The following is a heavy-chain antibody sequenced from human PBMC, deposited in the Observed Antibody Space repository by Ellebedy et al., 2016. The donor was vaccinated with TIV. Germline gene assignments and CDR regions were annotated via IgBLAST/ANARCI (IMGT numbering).Heavy chain of an antibody. V-gene: IGHV3-15*07. Sequence: GESLKISCAASDFSFTNAWINWVRQAPGKGLEWVGRIKSKTDDGTTNYAAPVSGRFTISRDDSKNTAYLQMNSLQSEDTATYYCAKGRGEGSDSSAPRYYFDYWGLGTLVTVSS. CDR2: IKSKTDDGTT. CDR1: DFSFTNAW. J-gene: IGHJ4*02. CDR3: AKGRGEGSDSSAPRYYFDY. D-gene: IGHD3-22*01.